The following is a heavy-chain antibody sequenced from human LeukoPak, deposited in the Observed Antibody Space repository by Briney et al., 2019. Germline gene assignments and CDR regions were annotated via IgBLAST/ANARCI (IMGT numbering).Heavy chain of an antibody. Sequence: SVKVSCKASGGTFSSYAISWVRQAPGQGLEWMGGIIPIFGTANYAQKFQGRVTSTADESTSTAYMELSSLRSEDTAVYYCATGPTRDGYNDYWGQGTLVTVSS. CDR3: ATGPTRDGYNDY. D-gene: IGHD5-24*01. CDR1: GGTFSSYA. V-gene: IGHV1-69*13. CDR2: IIPIFGTA. J-gene: IGHJ4*02.